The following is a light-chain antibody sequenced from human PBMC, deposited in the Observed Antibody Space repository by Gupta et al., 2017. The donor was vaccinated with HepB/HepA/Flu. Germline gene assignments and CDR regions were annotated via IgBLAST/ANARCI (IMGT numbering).Light chain of an antibody. CDR2: DVS. J-gene: IGLJ2*01. V-gene: IGLV2-14*03. Sequence: SALTQPASVSGSPGPSITISCTGTSSDVGRYNYVSWYQHHPAKTHKLMIYDVSRRPSGVATRFSDSKSGNTASLTISGRQAEDEADYYYCSDTSSNTLEFGGGTKLTVL. CDR1: SSDVGRYNY. CDR3: CSDTSSNTLE.